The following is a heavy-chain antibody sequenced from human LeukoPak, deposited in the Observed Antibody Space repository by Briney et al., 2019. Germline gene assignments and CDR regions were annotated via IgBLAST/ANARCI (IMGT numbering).Heavy chain of an antibody. J-gene: IGHJ4*02. CDR3: STTYYYDSSEGY. V-gene: IGHV3-15*07. Sequence: GGSLRLSCAASGFTFSNAWMNWVRQAPGKGLEWVGRIKSKTDGGTTDYAAPVKGRFTISRDDSKNTLYLQMNSPKTEDTAVYYCSTTYYYDSSEGYWGQGTLVTVSS. D-gene: IGHD3-22*01. CDR2: IKSKTDGGTT. CDR1: GFTFSNAW.